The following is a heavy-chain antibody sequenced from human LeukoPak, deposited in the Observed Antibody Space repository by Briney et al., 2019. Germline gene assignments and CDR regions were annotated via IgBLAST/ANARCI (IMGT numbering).Heavy chain of an antibody. CDR2: IKSDGGST. V-gene: IGHV3-74*01. D-gene: IGHD3-22*01. Sequence: PGGSLRLSCAASGFTFSSYWMHWVRHAPGKGLVWVSRIKSDGGSTRYADSVKGRFTIYRDNAKNTLYLQMNSLRAEDTAVYYCARGSYYYDSSGYSPGAYWGQGTLVTVSS. CDR3: ARGSYYYDSSGYSPGAY. CDR1: GFTFSSYW. J-gene: IGHJ4*02.